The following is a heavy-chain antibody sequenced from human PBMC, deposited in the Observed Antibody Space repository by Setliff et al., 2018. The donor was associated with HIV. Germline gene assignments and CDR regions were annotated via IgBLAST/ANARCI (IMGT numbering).Heavy chain of an antibody. V-gene: IGHV3-30*01. J-gene: IGHJ3*02. D-gene: IGHD6-19*01. Sequence: HPGGSLRLSCAASGFTFSTSVMHWVRQTPGKGLEWVALISNDGSDKQYGDAVTGRFTISRDNSKNTVDLQMNRLRLEDTGVFYCVREGHSSGRAGSFDMWGQGTLVTVS. CDR1: GFTFSTSV. CDR3: VREGHSSGRAGSFDM. CDR2: ISNDGSDK.